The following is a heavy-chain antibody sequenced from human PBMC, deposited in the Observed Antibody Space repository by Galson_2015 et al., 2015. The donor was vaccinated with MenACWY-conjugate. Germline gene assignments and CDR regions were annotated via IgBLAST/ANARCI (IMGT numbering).Heavy chain of an antibody. CDR3: ARGGAVVTSSKYFQK. CDR1: GGFSSAYY. CDR2: IYNNENT. J-gene: IGHJ1*01. V-gene: IGHV4-59*01. Sequence: SETLSLTCTVSGGFSSAYYWSWIRQPPGKELEWIGYIYNNENTNYNTSLKSRVTISLNTPKNQFSLNLTSVTAADTAVYYCARGGAVVTSSKYFQKWGQGTHVTVSS. D-gene: IGHD2-21*02.